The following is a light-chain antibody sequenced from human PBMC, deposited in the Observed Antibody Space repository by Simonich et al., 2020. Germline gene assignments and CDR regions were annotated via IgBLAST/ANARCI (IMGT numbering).Light chain of an antibody. CDR1: SSNIGNNY. CDR2: ANN. J-gene: IGLJ2*01. V-gene: IGLV1-51*01. Sequence: QSVLTQPPSVSAAPGQKVTISCSGSSSNIGNNYVSWDQQLPGTAPKLLIYANNKRPSGRPDRFSGSKSGTSATLGITGLQTGDEADYYCGTWDSSLSAVVFGGGTKLTVL. CDR3: GTWDSSLSAVV.